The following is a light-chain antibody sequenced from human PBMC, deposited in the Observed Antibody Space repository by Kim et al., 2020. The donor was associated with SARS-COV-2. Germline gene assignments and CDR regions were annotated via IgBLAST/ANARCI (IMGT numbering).Light chain of an antibody. V-gene: IGLV2-14*03. CDR1: SSSVSGCNY. J-gene: IGLJ2*01. Sequence: GQSIRVTSTGASSSVSGCNYGSWYQQLPGKATKLMIYDDSNRPSGVSNRFSGSKSGTTASLTISGLQAEDEADYYCSSYTSSSLVVFGGGTQLTVL. CDR2: DDS. CDR3: SSYTSSSLVV.